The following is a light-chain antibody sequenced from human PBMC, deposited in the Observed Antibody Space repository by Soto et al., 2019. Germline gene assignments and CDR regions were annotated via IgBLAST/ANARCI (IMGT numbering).Light chain of an antibody. CDR2: EVS. CDR1: SSDVGGYKY. CDR3: ASYTSSSTSVI. J-gene: IGLJ2*01. V-gene: IGLV2-14*01. Sequence: QSALTQPASVSGSPGQSITISCTGTSSDVGGYKYVSWYQQHPDKAPKLIIFEVSNRPSGISSRFSGSKSGNTASLTISGLQDEDEDDYYCASYTSSSTSVIFGRGTKLTVL.